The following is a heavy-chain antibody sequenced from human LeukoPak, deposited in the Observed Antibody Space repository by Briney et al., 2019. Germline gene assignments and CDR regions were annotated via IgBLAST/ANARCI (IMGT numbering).Heavy chain of an antibody. V-gene: IGHV3-23*01. CDR3: AKDRGRYARLGFDC. CDR2: ISGGGEST. CDR1: EFTFSSYG. Sequence: PGGSLRLSCADSEFTFSSYGMSWVRQAPGKGLEWVSAISGGGESTYYADSVKGRFTISRDNSNHTLYLQMNSLRADDTAVYYCAKDRGRYARLGFDCWGQGTLVTVSS. D-gene: IGHD3-16*01. J-gene: IGHJ4*02.